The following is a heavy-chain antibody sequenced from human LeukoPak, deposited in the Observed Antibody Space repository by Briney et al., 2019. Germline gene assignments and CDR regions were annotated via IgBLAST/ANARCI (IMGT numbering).Heavy chain of an antibody. CDR3: AKSGSSGPAYFDY. Sequence: PGGSLRLSCAASGFTFSSYAMSWVRQAPGKRLEWVSAISGSGGSTYYADSVKGRFTISRDNSKNTLYLQMNSLRAEDTAVYYCAKSGSSGPAYFDYWGQGTLVTVSS. D-gene: IGHD3-22*01. CDR1: GFTFSSYA. J-gene: IGHJ4*02. CDR2: ISGSGGST. V-gene: IGHV3-23*01.